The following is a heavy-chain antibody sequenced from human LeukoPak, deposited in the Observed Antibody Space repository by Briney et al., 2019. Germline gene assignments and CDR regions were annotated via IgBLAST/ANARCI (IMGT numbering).Heavy chain of an antibody. D-gene: IGHD2-2*01. CDR2: IYTSGST. CDR3: ARQKCTSASCLTKNAFDI. V-gene: IGHV4-59*08. Sequence: SETLSLTCTVSGAFSGYYWSWIRQPPGKGLEWIGYIYTSGSTNSTPSLESGVTISVDTSKNQFSLDLSSAPAPDTAVYYCARQKCTSASCLTKNAFDIGGQGTMVTVSS. J-gene: IGHJ3*02. CDR1: GAFSGYY.